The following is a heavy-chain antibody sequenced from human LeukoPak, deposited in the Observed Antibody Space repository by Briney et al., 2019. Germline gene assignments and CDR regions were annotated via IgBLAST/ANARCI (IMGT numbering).Heavy chain of an antibody. CDR3: VKEDTPATANY. V-gene: IGHV3-23*01. CDR2: ISSDGTYT. CDR1: GFTFGDYA. D-gene: IGHD2-21*02. J-gene: IGHJ4*02. Sequence: PGRSLRLSCTASGFTFGDYAMSWFRQAPGKGLVWVSRISSDGTYTNYADSVRGRFTISRDNSKDTLFLQMHSLRPGDTAVYYCVKEDTPATANYWGQGTLVTISS.